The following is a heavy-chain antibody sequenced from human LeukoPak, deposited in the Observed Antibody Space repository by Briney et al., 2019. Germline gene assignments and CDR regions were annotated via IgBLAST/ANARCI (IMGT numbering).Heavy chain of an antibody. CDR2: ISSSSSTI. CDR3: ARVPVTYYDFWSGNYFDY. Sequence: GGSLRLSCAASGFTFSSYSMNWVRHAPGRGLEWVSYISSSSSTIYYADSVKGRFTISRDNAKNSLYLQMNSLRAEDTAVYYCARVPVTYYDFWSGNYFDYWGQGTLVTVSS. V-gene: IGHV3-48*01. CDR1: GFTFSSYS. D-gene: IGHD3-3*01. J-gene: IGHJ4*02.